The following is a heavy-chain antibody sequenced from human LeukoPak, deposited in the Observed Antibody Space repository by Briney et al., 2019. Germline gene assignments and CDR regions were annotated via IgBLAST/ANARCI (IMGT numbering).Heavy chain of an antibody. V-gene: IGHV3-74*01. D-gene: IGHD4-23*01. J-gene: IGHJ4*02. CDR1: GFTFSRYW. CDR3: ARDSPDYGGKGFDY. CDR2: INSDGSST. Sequence: PGGSLRLSCAASGFTFSRYWMHWVRQAPGKGLVWVSRINSDGSSTSYADSVKGRFTISRDNSKNSLYLQMNSLRAEDTAIYYCARDSPDYGGKGFDYWGQGTLVTVSS.